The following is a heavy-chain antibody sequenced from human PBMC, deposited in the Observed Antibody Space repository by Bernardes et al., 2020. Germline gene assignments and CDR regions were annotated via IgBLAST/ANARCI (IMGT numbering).Heavy chain of an antibody. CDR1: GFTFRTYF. D-gene: IGHD2-8*02. CDR2: IMEDGGEQ. V-gene: IGHV3-7*01. J-gene: IGHJ4*02. Sequence: GGSLRLSCAASGFTFRTYFMTWVRQAPGKGLEWVAGIMEDGGEQYYVDSVKGRFTISRDNAKRSLYLQMNSLRAEDTAVYYCASEKYCTGGACYEGQSFVYWGQGTLVTVSS. CDR3: ASEKYCTGGACYEGQSFVY.